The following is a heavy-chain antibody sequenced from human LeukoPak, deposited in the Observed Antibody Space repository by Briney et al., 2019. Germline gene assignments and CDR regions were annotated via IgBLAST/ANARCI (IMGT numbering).Heavy chain of an antibody. D-gene: IGHD3-22*01. Sequence: GRSLRLSCAASGFTFSSYAMHWVRQAPGKGLEWVAVISYDGSNKYYADSVKGRFTISRDNSKNTLYLQMNSLRAEDTAVYYCAKEFGDSSGYYYHYFDYWAREPWSPSPQ. J-gene: IGHJ4*02. CDR3: AKEFGDSSGYYYHYFDY. CDR2: ISYDGSNK. CDR1: GFTFSSYA. V-gene: IGHV3-30*07.